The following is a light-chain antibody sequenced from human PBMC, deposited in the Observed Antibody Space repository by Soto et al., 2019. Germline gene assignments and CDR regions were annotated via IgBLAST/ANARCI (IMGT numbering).Light chain of an antibody. CDR2: GAS. V-gene: IGKV3-20*01. CDR1: QSVSSSY. J-gene: IGKJ1*01. Sequence: ELVLTQSPGTLSLSPGERATLSCRASQSVSSSYLAWYQQKPGQAPRLLIYGASSRATGIPDRFSGSGSGTDFTLTISRLEPEDFAVYYCQQYGRSAFGQGTKVEIK. CDR3: QQYGRSA.